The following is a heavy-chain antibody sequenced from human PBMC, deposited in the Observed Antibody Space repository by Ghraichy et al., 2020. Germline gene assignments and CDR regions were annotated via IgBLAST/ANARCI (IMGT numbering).Heavy chain of an antibody. D-gene: IGHD3-16*01. CDR3: AQIKIRGNWYFDL. V-gene: IGHV3-23*01. CDR1: GFTFRNYG. CDR2: ISSSGDET. J-gene: IGHJ2*01. Sequence: GGSLRLSCAASGFTFRNYGMSWVRQAPGKGLEWVSSISSSGDETFYADSVKGRFTISRDNSKNTLYLQMNSLRAEDTAVYYCAQIKIRGNWYFDLWGRGTLVTVAS.